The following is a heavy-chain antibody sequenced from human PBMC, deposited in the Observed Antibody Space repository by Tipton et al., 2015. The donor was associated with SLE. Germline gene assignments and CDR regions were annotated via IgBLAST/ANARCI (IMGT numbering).Heavy chain of an antibody. J-gene: IGHJ4*02. D-gene: IGHD2/OR15-2a*01. V-gene: IGHV3-7*01. CDR2: INKYGGEE. CDR3: ARGKYYFDY. Sequence: SLRLSCAASGFTFSRSWMNWVRLAPGKGLEWVANINKYGGEENYVDSLKERLTISRDNAKKSVYLQMNSLRAEDTAVYYCARGKYYFDYWGQGALVTVSS. CDR1: GFTFSRSW.